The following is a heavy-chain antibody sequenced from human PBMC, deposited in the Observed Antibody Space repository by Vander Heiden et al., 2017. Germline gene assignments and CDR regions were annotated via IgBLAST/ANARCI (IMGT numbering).Heavy chain of an antibody. Sequence: EVQLVEAGGGLVQPGGSLDLSCVASGFTFNTYCMSWVRQAPGKGLEWVANIKQDGNEEYYMDSVKGRFTISRDNAKNSLFLQLNSLRVEDTAVYYCARSLCGAYDFWGQGTLVTVSS. V-gene: IGHV3-7*01. CDR3: ARSLCGAYDF. CDR2: IKQDGNEE. J-gene: IGHJ4*02. D-gene: IGHD4-17*01. CDR1: GFTFNTYC.